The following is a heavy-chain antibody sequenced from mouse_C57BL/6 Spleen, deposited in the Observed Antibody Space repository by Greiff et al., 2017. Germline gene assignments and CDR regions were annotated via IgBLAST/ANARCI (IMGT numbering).Heavy chain of an antibody. D-gene: IGHD2-4*01. Sequence: QVQLKQPGAELVKPGASVKLSCKASGYTFTSYWMQWVKQRPGQGLEWIGEIDPSDSYTNYNQKFKGKATLTVDTASSTAYMQLSSLTSEDSAVYYCARSYDYDGGVPFAYWGQGTLVTVSA. CDR2: IDPSDSYT. CDR3: ARSYDYDGGVPFAY. CDR1: GYTFTSYW. V-gene: IGHV1-50*01. J-gene: IGHJ3*01.